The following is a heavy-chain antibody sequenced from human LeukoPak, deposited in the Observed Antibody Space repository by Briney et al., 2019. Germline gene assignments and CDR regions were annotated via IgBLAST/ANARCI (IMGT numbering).Heavy chain of an antibody. CDR1: GFTFRNYV. CDR3: AREGYYGSGSPPSLYFDY. V-gene: IGHV3-30-3*01. D-gene: IGHD3-10*01. J-gene: IGHJ4*02. CDR2: TSSDLNVK. Sequence: GGSLRLSCAASGFTFRNYVIHWVRQAPGKGLGWVAVTSSDLNVKLYADSVKGRFTISSDNSRSTLYLQMNSLRPEDTAIYYCAREGYYGSGSPPSLYFDYWGQGTLVTVSS.